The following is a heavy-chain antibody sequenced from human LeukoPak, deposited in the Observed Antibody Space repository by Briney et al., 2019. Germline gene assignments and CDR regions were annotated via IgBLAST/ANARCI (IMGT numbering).Heavy chain of an antibody. CDR2: MNPNSGDT. D-gene: IGHD6-13*01. V-gene: IGHV1-8*01. J-gene: IGHJ5*02. CDR3: ARSAYSSPRGGFDP. Sequence: GASVNVSCKPSGYTFTSYDINWVRQVTGQGLEWMGWMNPNSGDTGFPQKFQGRVTMTTDTSISTAYMELSRLRSDDTAVYDCARSAYSSPRGGFDPWGQGTLVTVSS. CDR1: GYTFTSYD.